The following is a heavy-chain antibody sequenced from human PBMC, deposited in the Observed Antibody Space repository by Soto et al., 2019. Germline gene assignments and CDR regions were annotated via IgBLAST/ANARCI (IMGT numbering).Heavy chain of an antibody. V-gene: IGHV3-30-3*01. Sequence: QVQLVESGGGVVQPGRSLRLSCAASGFTFSSYAMHWVRQAPGKGLEWVAVISYDGSNKYYADSVKGRFTISRDNSKNTLYQKKNGGGWGDRVVYYWGGENIAVAGLWGSFALGGRGPLVPV. CDR2: ISYDGSNK. CDR3: GGENIAVAGLWGSFAL. J-gene: IGHJ2*01. D-gene: IGHD6-19*01. CDR1: GFTFSSYA.